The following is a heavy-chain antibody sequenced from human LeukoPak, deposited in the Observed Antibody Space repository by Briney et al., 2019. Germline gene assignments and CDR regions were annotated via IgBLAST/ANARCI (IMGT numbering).Heavy chain of an antibody. D-gene: IGHD3-10*01. CDR2: ISYSGNT. V-gene: IGHV4-59*01. CDR1: GGSISGYF. J-gene: IGHJ5*02. Sequence: SETLSLTCTVSGGSISGYFWSWIRQPPGKGLEWIGYISYSGNTNHNPSLKSRVTISLDTSKNQFSPKVRSVTAADTAVYYCTRELGSAFDPWGQGTLVTVSS. CDR3: TRELGSAFDP.